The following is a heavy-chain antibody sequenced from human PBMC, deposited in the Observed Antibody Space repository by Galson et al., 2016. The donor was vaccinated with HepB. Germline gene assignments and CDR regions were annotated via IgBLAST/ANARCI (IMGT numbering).Heavy chain of an antibody. J-gene: IGHJ6*02. Sequence: SVKVSCKASGYTFTSYDINWVRQATGQGLEWMGWISPNSGETEYGRNFQGRVTMTRNTSTGTAYMELSSLRSEDTAVYYCARPGRHIAVGGNYDMDVWGQGTRVTVSS. CDR2: ISPNSGET. V-gene: IGHV1-8*01. CDR1: GYTFTSYD. CDR3: ARPGRHIAVGGNYDMDV. D-gene: IGHD6-19*01.